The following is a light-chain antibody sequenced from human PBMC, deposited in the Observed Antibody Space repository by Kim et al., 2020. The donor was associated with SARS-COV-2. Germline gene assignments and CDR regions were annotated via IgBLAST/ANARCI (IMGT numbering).Light chain of an antibody. CDR3: QQRSNWPIT. V-gene: IGKV3-11*01. J-gene: IGKJ5*01. Sequence: EIVLTQSPATLSLSPGERATLSCRASQSVSSYLAWYQQKPGQAPRLLIYDASSRATGIPARFSGSGSGTDFTLTINNLEPEDFAFYFCQQRSNWPITFGQGTRLEIK. CDR2: DAS. CDR1: QSVSSY.